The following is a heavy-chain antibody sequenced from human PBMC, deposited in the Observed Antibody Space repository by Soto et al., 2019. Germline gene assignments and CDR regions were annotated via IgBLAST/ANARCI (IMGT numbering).Heavy chain of an antibody. D-gene: IGHD3-16*01. J-gene: IGHJ6*01. CDR1: CFHFADYT. Sequence: PVGSLRLSCVVSCFHFADYTMSWVRQSPGKGLEWVSSISSTETYIYYAGAVKGRFIISRDNTKNSVYLQVNRLTTEDTALYYWSGERTLGCSTQDYWG. CDR3: SGERTLGCSTQDY. V-gene: IGHV3-21*04. CDR2: ISSTETYI.